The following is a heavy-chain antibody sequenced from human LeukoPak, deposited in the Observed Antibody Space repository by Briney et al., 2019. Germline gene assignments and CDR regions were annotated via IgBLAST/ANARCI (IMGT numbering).Heavy chain of an antibody. CDR1: GYTFTSYY. Sequence: SVKVSCKASGYTFTSYYIHWVRQAPGQGLEWMGGIIPIFGTANYAQKFQGRVTITADKSTSTAYMELSSLRSEDTAVYYCARGGQYVWGSPDYWGQGTLVTVSS. CDR3: ARGGQYVWGSPDY. D-gene: IGHD3-16*01. CDR2: IIPIFGTA. J-gene: IGHJ4*02. V-gene: IGHV1-69*06.